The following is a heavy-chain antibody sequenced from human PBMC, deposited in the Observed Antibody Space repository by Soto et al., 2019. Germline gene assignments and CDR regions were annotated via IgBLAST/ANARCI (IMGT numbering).Heavy chain of an antibody. D-gene: IGHD3-16*01. CDR3: ARRFDYRWIY. V-gene: IGHV4-4*02. CDR2: IHQRGRK. J-gene: IGHJ4*02. CDR1: GDSISTKYW. Sequence: QVLLQESGPGLVKPSGTLSLTCAVSGDSISTKYWWSWVRQPPGKGLEWIGEIHQRGRKNYIPSLKSRVTLSLDKSNNQLSLKLSSVTAADTAVYYCARRFDYRWIYWGQGTLVTVSS.